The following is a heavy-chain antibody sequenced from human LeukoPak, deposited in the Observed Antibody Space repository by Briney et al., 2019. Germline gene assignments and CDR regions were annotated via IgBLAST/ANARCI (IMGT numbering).Heavy chain of an antibody. Sequence: GGSLRLSCAASGFTFSSYWMSWVRRAPGKGLEWVAVISSDGSIKVYADSVKGRFTLSRDNSINTVDLQMNSLRAEDTAVYYCVKEYHSRGFGAYFDYWGQGTLVTVSS. D-gene: IGHD3-3*01. J-gene: IGHJ4*02. V-gene: IGHV3-30*18. CDR2: ISSDGSIK. CDR3: VKEYHSRGFGAYFDY. CDR1: GFTFSSYW.